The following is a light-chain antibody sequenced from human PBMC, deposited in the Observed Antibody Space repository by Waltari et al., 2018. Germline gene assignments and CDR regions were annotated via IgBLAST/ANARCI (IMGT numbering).Light chain of an antibody. Sequence: AIRISQSPSSLSASTVDRVTITCRASQSISSYLAWYQQKPGKAPKVLIYAASTLQSGVPSRFSGSGSGTDFTLTISCLQSEDFAIYYCQQYYSSPATFGQGTKVEIK. CDR3: QQYYSSPAT. CDR1: QSISSY. V-gene: IGKV1-8*01. J-gene: IGKJ1*01. CDR2: AAS.